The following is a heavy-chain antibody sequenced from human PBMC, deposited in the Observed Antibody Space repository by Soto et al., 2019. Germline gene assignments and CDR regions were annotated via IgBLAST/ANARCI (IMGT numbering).Heavy chain of an antibody. Sequence: QVQLVQSGAEVKKPGSSVKVSCKASGGTFSSYTISWVRQAPGQGLEWMGRIIPILGIANYAQKFQGRVTITADKXXSTAYMELSSLRSEDTAVYYCARWGRVDTAMVADYWGQGTLVTVSS. CDR1: GGTFSSYT. J-gene: IGHJ4*02. CDR3: ARWGRVDTAMVADY. V-gene: IGHV1-69*02. CDR2: IIPILGIA. D-gene: IGHD5-18*01.